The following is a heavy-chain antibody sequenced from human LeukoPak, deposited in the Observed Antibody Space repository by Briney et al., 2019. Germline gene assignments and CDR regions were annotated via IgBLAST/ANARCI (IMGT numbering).Heavy chain of an antibody. CDR2: ISSSSSYI. D-gene: IGHD2-2*01. V-gene: IGHV3-21*01. J-gene: IGHJ3*02. CDR1: GFTFSSYS. Sequence: PGGSLRLSCAASGFTFSSYSMNWVRQAPGKGLEWVSSISSSSSYIYYADSVKGRFTISRDNAKNSLYLQMNSLRAEDTAVYYCAIDIVVVPAASVAFDIWGQGTMVTVSS. CDR3: AIDIVVVPAASVAFDI.